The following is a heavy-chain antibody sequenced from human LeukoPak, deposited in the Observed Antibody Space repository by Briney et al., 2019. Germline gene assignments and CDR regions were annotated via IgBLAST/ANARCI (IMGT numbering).Heavy chain of an antibody. V-gene: IGHV3-23*01. Sequence: GGSLRLSCAASGFTFSSYAMSWVRLAPGKGLEWVSAISGSGGSTYYADSVEGRFTISRDNSKNTLYLQMNSLRAEDTAVYYCAKRSTFWTMTTVTSPPWDYWGQGTLVTVSS. CDR2: ISGSGGST. D-gene: IGHD4-17*01. CDR3: AKRSTFWTMTTVTSPPWDY. J-gene: IGHJ4*02. CDR1: GFTFSSYA.